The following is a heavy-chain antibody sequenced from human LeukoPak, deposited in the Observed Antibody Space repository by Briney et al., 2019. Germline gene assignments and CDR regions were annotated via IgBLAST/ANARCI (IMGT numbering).Heavy chain of an antibody. D-gene: IGHD1-7*01. V-gene: IGHV1-69*05. CDR3: ARVGAVAGTFDY. CDR1: GGTFSSYA. J-gene: IGHJ4*02. CDR2: IIPIFGTA. Sequence: ASVKVSCKASGGTFSSYAISWVRQAPGQGLEWMGGIIPIFGTANYAQKFQGRVTITTDESTSTAYMELRSLRSDDTAVYYCARVGAVAGTFDYWGQGTLVTVSS.